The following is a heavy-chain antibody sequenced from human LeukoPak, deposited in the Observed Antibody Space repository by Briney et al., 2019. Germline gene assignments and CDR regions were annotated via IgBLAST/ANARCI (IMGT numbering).Heavy chain of an antibody. CDR1: GGCFSGYY. V-gene: IGHV4-34*01. CDR3: VIYKQGTAYEILTA. D-gene: IGHD3-9*01. Sequence: SDTLSLTCAVYGGCFSGYYWSWIRQPPGKGRDLIGESNHSGSTNYNPSLKSRVTISVDTSKNPFSLKLSSVTAADTAVYYCVIYKQGTAYEILTAWGQGTLVTVSS. J-gene: IGHJ5*02. CDR2: SNHSGST.